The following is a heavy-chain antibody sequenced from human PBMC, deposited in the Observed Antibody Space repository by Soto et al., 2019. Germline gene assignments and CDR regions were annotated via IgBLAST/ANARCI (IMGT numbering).Heavy chain of an antibody. J-gene: IGHJ6*02. CDR3: ARDSYSSSWYVAFYYYYGMDV. D-gene: IGHD6-13*01. CDR1: GFTFSSYW. Sequence: PGGSLRLSCAASGFTFSSYWMHWVRQAPGKGLVWVSRINSDGSSTSYADSVKGRFTISRDNAKNTLYLQMNSLRAEDTAVYYCARDSYSSSWYVAFYYYYGMDVWGQGTTVTVSS. V-gene: IGHV3-74*01. CDR2: INSDGSST.